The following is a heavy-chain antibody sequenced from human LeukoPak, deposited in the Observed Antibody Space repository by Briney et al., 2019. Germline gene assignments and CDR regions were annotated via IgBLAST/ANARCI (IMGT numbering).Heavy chain of an antibody. J-gene: IGHJ4*02. CDR3: ARGQFFCSGGSCYSPDY. D-gene: IGHD2-15*01. CDR1: GYTFTSYD. Sequence: ASVKVSCKASGYTFTSYDINWVRQATGQGLEWMGWMNPNSGNTGYAQKFQGRVTITRNTSISTAYMELSSLRSEDTAVYYCARGQFFCSGGSCYSPDYWGQGTLVTVSS. CDR2: MNPNSGNT. V-gene: IGHV1-8*03.